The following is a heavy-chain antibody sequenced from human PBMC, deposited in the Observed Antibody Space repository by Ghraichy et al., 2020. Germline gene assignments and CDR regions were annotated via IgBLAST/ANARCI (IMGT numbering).Heavy chain of an antibody. CDR3: ARDGEVVPAAIEYYYYGMDV. CDR1: GYTFTSYG. Sequence: ASVKVSCKASGYTFTSYGISWVRQAPGQGLEWMGWISAYNGNTNYAQKLQGRVTMTTDTSTSTAYMELRSLRSDDTAVYYCARDGEVVPAAIEYYYYGMDVWGQGTTVTVSS. D-gene: IGHD2-2*01. J-gene: IGHJ6*02. V-gene: IGHV1-18*04. CDR2: ISAYNGNT.